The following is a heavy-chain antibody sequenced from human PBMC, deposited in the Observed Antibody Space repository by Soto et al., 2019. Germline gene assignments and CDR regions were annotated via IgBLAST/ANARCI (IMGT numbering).Heavy chain of an antibody. CDR3: AGGSGSLEY. D-gene: IGHD1-26*01. J-gene: IGHJ4*02. CDR2: TYYRYKWNN. V-gene: IGHV6-1*01. Sequence: SNSSAWNWTRPSPSSALEWLGRTYYRYKWNNNYAVSVKSGITINPDTFKNRFSLQMISVTPEDTAVEYCAGGSGSLEYWGQGNLGTASS. CDR1: SNSSA.